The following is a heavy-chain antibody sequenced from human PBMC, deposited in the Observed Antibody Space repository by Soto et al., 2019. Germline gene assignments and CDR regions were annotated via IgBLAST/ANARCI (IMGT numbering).Heavy chain of an antibody. J-gene: IGHJ1*01. CDR1: GYTFSNYG. V-gene: IGHV1-18*01. Sequence: QVQLVQSGTEVKKPGASVKVSCKSSGYTFSNYGLTWVRQAPGQGLEWMGWISTYNDDTNYAQNLQGRVTMTTDTSTSTAYMELRSVRSDDTAVYYCARSDTYDFWSGERYFQHWGQGTLVTVSS. D-gene: IGHD3-3*01. CDR3: ARSDTYDFWSGERYFQH. CDR2: ISTYNDDT.